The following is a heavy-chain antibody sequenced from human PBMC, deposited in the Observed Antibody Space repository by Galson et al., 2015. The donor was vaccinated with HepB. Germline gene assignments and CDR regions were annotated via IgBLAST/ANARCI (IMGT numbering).Heavy chain of an antibody. D-gene: IGHD5-12*01. V-gene: IGHV3-30*04. CDR2: ISDDGSNQ. J-gene: IGHJ4*02. CDR3: ARGGGYDFRGLFEY. CDR1: GFTFSAYA. Sequence: LRLSCAASGFTFSAYAMHWVRQVPGKGLEWVTVISDDGSNQYSADSVKGRFTISRGNSNNMVYLQMNSLRAEDTAVYYCARGGGYDFRGLFEYWGQGTLVTVSS.